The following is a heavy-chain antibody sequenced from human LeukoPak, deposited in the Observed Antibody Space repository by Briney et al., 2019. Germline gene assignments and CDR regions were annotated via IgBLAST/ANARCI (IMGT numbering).Heavy chain of an antibody. V-gene: IGHV3-21*01. Sequence: GGSLRLSCAASGFTFSSYSMNWVRQAPGKGLEWVSSISSSSSYIYYADSVKGRFTISRDNAKNSLYLQMNSLRAEDTAVYYCARIRIAAAGTLYYYYMDVWGKGTTVTVSS. CDR3: ARIRIAAAGTLYYYYMDV. D-gene: IGHD6-13*01. J-gene: IGHJ6*03. CDR1: GFTFSSYS. CDR2: ISSSSSYI.